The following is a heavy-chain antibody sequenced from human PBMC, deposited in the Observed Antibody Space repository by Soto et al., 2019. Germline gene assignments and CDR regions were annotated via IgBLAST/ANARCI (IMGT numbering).Heavy chain of an antibody. D-gene: IGHD2-21*02. CDR2: IIPIFGTA. CDR1: GGTFSSYA. J-gene: IGHJ3*02. CDR3: ARDRGAYCGGDCCGRRDAFDI. V-gene: IGHV1-69*13. Sequence: SVKVSCKASGGTFSSYAISWVRQAPGQGLEWMGGIIPIFGTANYAQKLQGRVTITADESTSRAYMELSSLRSEDSAVYYCARDRGAYCGGDCCGRRDAFDILGQGTMGTVSS.